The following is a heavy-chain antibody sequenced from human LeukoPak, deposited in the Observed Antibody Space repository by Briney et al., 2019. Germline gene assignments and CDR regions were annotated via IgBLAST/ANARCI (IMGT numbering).Heavy chain of an antibody. CDR1: GGTFSSHA. CDR2: IIPIFGTA. Sequence: ASVKVSCKASGGTFSSHAISWVRQAPGQGLEWMGGIIPIFGTANYAQKFQGRVTITADESTSTAYMELSSLRSEDTAVYYCARGVVPAALDYWGQGTLVTVSS. CDR3: ARGVVPAALDY. D-gene: IGHD2-2*01. J-gene: IGHJ4*02. V-gene: IGHV1-69*01.